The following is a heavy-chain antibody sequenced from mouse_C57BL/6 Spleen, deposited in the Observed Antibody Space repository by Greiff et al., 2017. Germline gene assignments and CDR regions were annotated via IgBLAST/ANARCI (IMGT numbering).Heavy chain of an antibody. CDR1: GYTFTSYW. D-gene: IGHD2-1*01. V-gene: IGHV1-64*01. J-gene: IGHJ4*01. Sequence: QVQLQQPGAELVKPGASVKLSCKASGYTFTSYWMHWVKQRPGQGLEWIGMIHPNSGSTNYNEKFKSKATLTVDKSSSTAYMQLSSLTSEDSAVYYCARLIYYGNWGAMDYWGQGTSVTVSS. CDR2: IHPNSGST. CDR3: ARLIYYGNWGAMDY.